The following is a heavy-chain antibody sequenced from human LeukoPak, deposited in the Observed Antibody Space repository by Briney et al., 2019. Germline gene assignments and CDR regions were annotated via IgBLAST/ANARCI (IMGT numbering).Heavy chain of an antibody. D-gene: IGHD3-3*01. V-gene: IGHV4-39*07. CDR2: IYYSGST. Sequence: SETLSLTCTVSGGSISSSSYYWGWIRQPPGKGLEWVGSIYYSGSTYYNPSLKSRVTISVDTSKNQFSLKLSSVTAADTAVYYCARSPTIFGVVIAFDYWGQGTLVTVSS. J-gene: IGHJ4*02. CDR3: ARSPTIFGVVIAFDY. CDR1: GGSISSSSYY.